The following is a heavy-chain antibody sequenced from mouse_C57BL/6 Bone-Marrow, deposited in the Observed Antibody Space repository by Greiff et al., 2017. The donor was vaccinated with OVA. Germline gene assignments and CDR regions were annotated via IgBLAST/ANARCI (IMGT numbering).Heavy chain of an antibody. CDR2: INPSSGYT. CDR1: GYTFTSYT. CDR3: ARAPANWGYYYAMDY. V-gene: IGHV1-4*01. J-gene: IGHJ4*01. D-gene: IGHD4-1*01. Sequence: QVQLQQSGAELARPGASVKMSCKASGYTFTSYTMHWVKQRPGQGLEWIGYINPSSGYTKYNQKFKDKATLTADKSSSTAYMQLSSLTSEDSAVYYCARAPANWGYYYAMDYWGQGTSVTVSS.